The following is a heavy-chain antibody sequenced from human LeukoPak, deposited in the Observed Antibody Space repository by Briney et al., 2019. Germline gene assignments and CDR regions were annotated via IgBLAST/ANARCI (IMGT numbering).Heavy chain of an antibody. CDR3: ARDNRGYSSGWENRVLDV. D-gene: IGHD6-19*01. Sequence: ASVKVSCKASGYTFTSYYMHWVRPAPGQGLEWMGIINPSGGSTSYAQKFQGRVTMTRDTSTSTVYMELSSLRSEDTAVYYCARDNRGYSSGWENRVLDVWGQGTTVTVSS. CDR1: GYTFTSYY. CDR2: INPSGGST. V-gene: IGHV1-46*01. J-gene: IGHJ6*02.